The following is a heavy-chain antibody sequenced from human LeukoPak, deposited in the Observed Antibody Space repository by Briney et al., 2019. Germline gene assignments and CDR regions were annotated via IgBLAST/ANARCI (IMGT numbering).Heavy chain of an antibody. CDR1: GFTFSSYS. CDR2: ISSSSSYI. CDR3: ASADPRTGSGTRDY. Sequence: PGGSLRLSCAASGFTFSSYSMNWVRQAPGKGLEWVSSISSSSSYIYYADSAKGRFTISRDNAKNSLYLQTNSLRAEDTAVYYCASADPRTGSGTRDYWGQGTLVTVSS. D-gene: IGHD2-2*01. J-gene: IGHJ4*02. V-gene: IGHV3-21*01.